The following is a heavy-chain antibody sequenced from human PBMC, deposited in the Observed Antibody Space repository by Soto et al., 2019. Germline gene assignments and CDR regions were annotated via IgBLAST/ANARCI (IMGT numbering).Heavy chain of an antibody. CDR2: IYYSGST. Sequence: SETLSLTCPVSGGSISRYYWSWNRQPPGKGLERIGYIYYSGSTNYNPSLKSPATISVDTSKNQFSLKLSSVTAADTAVYYCARDLAIAARPTDYYGMDVWGQGTTVTVSS. V-gene: IGHV4-59*01. CDR3: ARDLAIAARPTDYYGMDV. J-gene: IGHJ6*02. CDR1: GGSISRYY. D-gene: IGHD6-6*01.